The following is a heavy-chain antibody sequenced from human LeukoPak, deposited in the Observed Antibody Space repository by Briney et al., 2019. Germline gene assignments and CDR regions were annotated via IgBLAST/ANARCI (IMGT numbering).Heavy chain of an antibody. D-gene: IGHD3-22*01. CDR1: GFTFDDYA. Sequence: GGSLRLSCAASGFTFDDYAMHWVRQAPGKGLEWVSGISWNSGNIGYADSVKGRYTISGDNAKNSLYLQMNSLRAEDTALYYCAKGAYYYDSSGYYYYWGQGTLVTVSS. J-gene: IGHJ4*02. CDR3: AKGAYYYDSSGYYYY. V-gene: IGHV3-9*01. CDR2: ISWNSGNI.